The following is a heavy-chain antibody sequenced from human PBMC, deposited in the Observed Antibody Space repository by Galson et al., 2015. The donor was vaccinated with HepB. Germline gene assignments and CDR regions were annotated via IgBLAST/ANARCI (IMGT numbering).Heavy chain of an antibody. D-gene: IGHD5-18*01. CDR1: GYTFTSYA. Sequence: SVKVSCKASGYTFTSYAMNWVRQAPGQGLEWMGWINTNTGNPTYAQGFTGRFVFSLDTSVSTAYLQISSLKAEDTAVYYCARAVGNVETAMVWTTLEFDYWGQGTLVTVSS. V-gene: IGHV7-4-1*02. CDR3: ARAVGNVETAMVWTTLEFDY. CDR2: INTNTGNP. J-gene: IGHJ4*02.